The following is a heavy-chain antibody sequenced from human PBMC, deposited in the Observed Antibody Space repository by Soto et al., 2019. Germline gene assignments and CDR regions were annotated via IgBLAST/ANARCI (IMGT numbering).Heavy chain of an antibody. D-gene: IGHD3-3*01. Sequence: EVQLVESGGGLVQPGRSLRLSCAASGFTFDDYAMHWVRQAPGKGLEWVSGISWNSGRIGYADSVKGRFTISRDNAKNSLYLQMNSLRAEDTALYYCAKDNDFWSGSYDYWGQGTLVTVSS. V-gene: IGHV3-9*01. CDR1: GFTFDDYA. CDR3: AKDNDFWSGSYDY. J-gene: IGHJ4*02. CDR2: ISWNSGRI.